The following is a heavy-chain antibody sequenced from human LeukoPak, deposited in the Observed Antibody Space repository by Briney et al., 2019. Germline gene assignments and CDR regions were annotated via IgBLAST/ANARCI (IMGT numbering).Heavy chain of an antibody. V-gene: IGHV1-69*13. D-gene: IGHD2-2*01. CDR1: GGTFSSYA. J-gene: IGHJ6*04. CDR3: ARGPDCSSTSCYPPYYYGMDV. CDR2: IIPIFGTA. Sequence: SVKVSCKASGGTFSSYAISWVRQAPGQGHEWMGGIIPIFGTANYAQKFQGRVTITADESTSTAYMELSSLRSEDTAVYYCARGPDCSSTSCYPPYYYGMDVWGKGTTVTVSS.